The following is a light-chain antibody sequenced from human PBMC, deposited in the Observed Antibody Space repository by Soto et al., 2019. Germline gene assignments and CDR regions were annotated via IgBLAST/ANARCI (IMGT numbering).Light chain of an antibody. V-gene: IGLV2-14*01. CDR2: AVS. J-gene: IGLJ1*01. Sequence: QSALTQPASVSGSPGQSITISCTGTSRDVGGYNYVSWYQQHPGKAPKLMIYAVSNRPSGVSTRFSGSKSGNTASLTISGLQAEDEADYHCSSYTTSSTLLYVFGTATKVTVL. CDR3: SSYTTSSTLLYV. CDR1: SRDVGGYNY.